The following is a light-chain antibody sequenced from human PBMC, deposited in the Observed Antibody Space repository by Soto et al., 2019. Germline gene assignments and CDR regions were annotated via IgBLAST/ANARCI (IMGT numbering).Light chain of an antibody. Sequence: IVMKKSPASLSVSAGETASLSWRASQSAGNFLAWYQQKPGQAPRLLIYYISTRATGIPARFSGSGSGTDFTLTISSLQSEDSAVYYCQQPNQWPITFGQRTRLALK. CDR1: QSAGNF. V-gene: IGKV3D-15*01. J-gene: IGKJ5*01. CDR2: YIS. CDR3: QQPNQWPIT.